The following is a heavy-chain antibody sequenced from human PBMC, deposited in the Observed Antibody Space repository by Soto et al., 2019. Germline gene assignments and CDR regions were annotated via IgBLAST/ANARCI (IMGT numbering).Heavy chain of an antibody. Sequence: SVKVSCKASGYTFTSYGISWVRQAPGQGLEWMGGIIPIFGTANYAQKFQGRVTITADESTSTAYMELSSLRSEDTAVYYCARLATYYYGSGSYVAGWFDPWGQGTLVTVSS. CDR2: IIPIFGTA. D-gene: IGHD3-10*01. CDR3: ARLATYYYGSGSYVAGWFDP. CDR1: GYTFTSYG. J-gene: IGHJ5*02. V-gene: IGHV1-69*13.